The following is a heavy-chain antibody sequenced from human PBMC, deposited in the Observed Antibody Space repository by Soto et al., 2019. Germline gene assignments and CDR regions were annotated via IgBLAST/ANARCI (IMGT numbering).Heavy chain of an antibody. V-gene: IGHV3-15*07. Sequence: EVQLVESGGGLVKPGGSLRLSCAASGFTFSNAWMNWVRQAPGKGLEWVGRIKSKTDGGTTDYAAPVKGRFTISRDDSKNTLYLQMNSVKTEDTAVYYCTTCRLDVYVWGSYRDAFDIWGQGTMVTVSS. D-gene: IGHD3-16*02. CDR2: IKSKTDGGTT. CDR1: GFTFSNAW. J-gene: IGHJ3*02. CDR3: TTCRLDVYVWGSYRDAFDI.